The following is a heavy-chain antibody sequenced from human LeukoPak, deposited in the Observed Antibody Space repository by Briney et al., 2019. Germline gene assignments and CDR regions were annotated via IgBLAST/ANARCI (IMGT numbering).Heavy chain of an antibody. V-gene: IGHV3-74*01. CDR2: INTGGSIT. CDR3: AREGPDRWGSYGPYYYYYMDA. J-gene: IGHJ6*03. D-gene: IGHD2-21*01. Sequence: HPGGSLRLSCAASGFTFSSYWMHWVRQAPGKGLVWVSRINTGGSITSYADSVKDRFTISRDNAKNTLYLQMNSLRAEDTAVYYCAREGPDRWGSYGPYYYYYMDAWGKGTTVTVSS. CDR1: GFTFSSYW.